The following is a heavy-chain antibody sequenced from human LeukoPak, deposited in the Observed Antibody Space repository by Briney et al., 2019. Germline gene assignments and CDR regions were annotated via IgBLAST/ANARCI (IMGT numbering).Heavy chain of an antibody. CDR3: AKGDNYYDSSGYYHVKALFDY. D-gene: IGHD3-22*01. CDR2: TSYKGNNK. CDR1: GFTFSSYA. V-gene: IGHV3-30*04. J-gene: IGHJ4*02. Sequence: GRAPRLSCGASGFTFSSYAMHWVPQAPGERLGWVAGTSYKGNNKFYADSVKGRFSISRDNSKNTLYLQMDSLRPEDTAVYYCAKGDNYYDSSGYYHVKALFDYWGQGALVTVSS.